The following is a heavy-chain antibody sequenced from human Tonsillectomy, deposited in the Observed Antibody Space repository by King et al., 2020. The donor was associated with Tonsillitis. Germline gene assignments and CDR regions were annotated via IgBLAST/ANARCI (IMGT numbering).Heavy chain of an antibody. J-gene: IGHJ1*01. D-gene: IGHD3-10*01. CDR3: AKVVGDSAWAAQH. CDR1: GFTFRSYA. V-gene: IGHV3-23*04. CDR2: ISGSGDKI. Sequence: VQLVESGGGLVQPGGSLRLTCSASGFTFRSYAMSWVRQAPGKGLEWVSVISGSGDKIYYADSVKGRFTISRDNSKNTVGLQMNILRAEDTAVYYCAKVVGDSAWAAQHWGQGTLGTVSS.